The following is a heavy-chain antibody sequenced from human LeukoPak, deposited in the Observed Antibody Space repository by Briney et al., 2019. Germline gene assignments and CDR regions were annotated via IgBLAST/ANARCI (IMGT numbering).Heavy chain of an antibody. V-gene: IGHV3-23*01. D-gene: IGHD3-10*01. J-gene: IGHJ4*02. CDR2: ISGSGGST. CDR3: AKDNSLLWFGELLAFDY. Sequence: GGSLRLSCAASGFTFSSYAMSWVRQAPGKGLEWVSAISGSGGSTYYADSVKGWFTISRDNPKNTLYLQMNSLRAEDTAVYYCAKDNSLLWFGELLAFDYWGQGTLVTVSS. CDR1: GFTFSSYA.